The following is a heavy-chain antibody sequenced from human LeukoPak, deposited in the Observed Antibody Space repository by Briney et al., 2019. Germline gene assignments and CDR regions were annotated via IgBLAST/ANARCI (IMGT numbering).Heavy chain of an antibody. J-gene: IGHJ5*02. CDR3: TRGQGWLQPFHP. CDR2: MNPKSGNT. D-gene: IGHD5-24*01. Sequence: ASVKVSCKTSGYTFTTYDINWVRQATGEGLEWMGLMNPKSGNTGYALKLQGRLHMPRNNHIATAYMEVRSLRLDDTAVYYCTRGQGWLQPFHPWGQGVLVAVSS. CDR1: GYTFTTYD. V-gene: IGHV1-8*01.